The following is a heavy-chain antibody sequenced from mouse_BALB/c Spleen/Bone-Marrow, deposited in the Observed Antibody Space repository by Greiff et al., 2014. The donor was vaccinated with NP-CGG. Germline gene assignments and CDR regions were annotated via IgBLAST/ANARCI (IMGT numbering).Heavy chain of an antibody. CDR3: ALLLRYYAMDY. D-gene: IGHD1-1*01. J-gene: IGHJ4*01. CDR2: IDPANGNT. Sequence: LVESGAELVKPGASVKLSCTASGFNIKDTYMHWVKQRPEQGLEWIGRIDPANGNTKYDPKFQGKATITADTSSNTAYLRLSSLTSEDTAVYYCALLLRYYAMDYWGQGTSVTVSS. CDR1: GFNIKDTY. V-gene: IGHV14-3*02.